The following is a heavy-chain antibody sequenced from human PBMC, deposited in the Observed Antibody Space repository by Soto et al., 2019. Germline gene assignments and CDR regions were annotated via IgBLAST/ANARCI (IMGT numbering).Heavy chain of an antibody. CDR1: GGTFSSYS. D-gene: IGHD2-21*01. CDR3: ARDPHHNNWFDP. V-gene: IGHV1-69*06. J-gene: IGHJ5*02. CDR2: IIPIFGTA. Sequence: GASVKVSCKASGGTFSSYSISWVLQAPGQGLEWMGGIIPIFGTANYAQKFQGRVTITADKSTSTAYMELSSLRSEDTAVYYCARDPHHNNWFDPWGQGTLVTVSS.